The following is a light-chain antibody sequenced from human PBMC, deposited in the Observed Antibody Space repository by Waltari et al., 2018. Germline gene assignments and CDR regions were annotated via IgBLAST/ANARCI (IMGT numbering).Light chain of an antibody. CDR1: SSHVGSNV. V-gene: IGLV1-44*01. CDR2: NDV. J-gene: IGLJ1*01. CDR3: ASWDDRLDAYV. Sequence: QSVLTQPPSASGTPGQRVILSCSGSSSHVGSNVVNWYHQLPGTAPKLLIFNDVDRPSGVPDRFSGSRSATSASLAISGLQSDDESTYYCASWDDRLDAYVFGTGTRVTVL.